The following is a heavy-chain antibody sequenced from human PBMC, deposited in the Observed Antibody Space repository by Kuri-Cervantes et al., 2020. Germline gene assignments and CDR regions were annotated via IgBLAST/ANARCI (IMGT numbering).Heavy chain of an antibody. Sequence: GGSLRLSCAASGFTFSSYGMHWVRQAPGKGLEWVAVISYDGSNKYYADSVKGRFTISRDNSKNTLYLQMNSLRAEDTAVYYCARDRRAAVFDYWGQGTLVTVSS. CDR2: ISYDGSNK. J-gene: IGHJ4*02. V-gene: IGHV3-30*19. CDR1: GFTFSSYG. CDR3: ARDRRAAVFDY. D-gene: IGHD6-13*01.